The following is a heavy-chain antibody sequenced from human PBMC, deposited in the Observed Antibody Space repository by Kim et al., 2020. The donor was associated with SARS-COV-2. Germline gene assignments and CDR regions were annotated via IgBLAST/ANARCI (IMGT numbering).Heavy chain of an antibody. CDR1: GFTFSSYG. CDR3: ARGPAAQPDGWYFYI. J-gene: IGHJ2*01. V-gene: IGHV3-33*08. D-gene: IGHD2-15*01. Sequence: GGSLRLSCAASGFTFSSYGMNWVRQAPGKGLEWVASITGDGSDKFYADSVKGRFTISRDNSNNTLYLQTNSLRAEDTAVFYCARGPAAQPDGWYFYI. CDR2: ITGDGSDK.